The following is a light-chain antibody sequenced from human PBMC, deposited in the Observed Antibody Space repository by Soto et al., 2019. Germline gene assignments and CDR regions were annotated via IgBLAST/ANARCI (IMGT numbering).Light chain of an antibody. Sequence: ETVLTQSPATLSLSPGERATLSCMASPSVTNYLAWYQQKPGQPPRLLIYGAFNRAAGIPARFSGSGSGTDFTLTISSLEPEDSAVYYCQQRNIWPPVTFGQGTRLE. CDR1: PSVTNY. CDR3: QQRNIWPPVT. CDR2: GAF. J-gene: IGKJ5*01. V-gene: IGKV3-11*01.